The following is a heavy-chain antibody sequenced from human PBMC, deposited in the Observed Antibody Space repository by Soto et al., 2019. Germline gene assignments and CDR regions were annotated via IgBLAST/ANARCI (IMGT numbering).Heavy chain of an antibody. J-gene: IGHJ6*03. D-gene: IGHD6-13*01. CDR3: AREQQLVQGGAGYSYYYYMDV. CDR2: ISAYNGNT. Sequence: QVQLVQSGAEVKKPGASVKVSCKASGYTFTSYGISWVRQAPGQGLEWMGWISAYNGNTNYAQKLQGRVTMTTDTSTSTACMELRSLRSDDTDVYYCAREQQLVQGGAGYSYYYYMDVWGKGTTVTVSS. CDR1: GYTFTSYG. V-gene: IGHV1-18*01.